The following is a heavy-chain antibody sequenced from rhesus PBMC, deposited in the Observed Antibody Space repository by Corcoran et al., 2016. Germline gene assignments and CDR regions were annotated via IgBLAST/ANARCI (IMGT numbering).Heavy chain of an antibody. CDR1: GGSISDAYY. J-gene: IGHJ4*01. D-gene: IGHD1-38*01. V-gene: IGHV4-106*01. Sequence: QVQLQESGPGLVKPSETLSLTCAVSGGSISDAYYWSWIRQPPGKGLEWIGYIYGSGGGTNYNTSRKNQVTISIDTSTNQLSLKLLSVTAADTAVYDCAREIHPIHLFDYCGQGVLVTVSS. CDR3: AREIHPIHLFDY. CDR2: IYGSGGGT.